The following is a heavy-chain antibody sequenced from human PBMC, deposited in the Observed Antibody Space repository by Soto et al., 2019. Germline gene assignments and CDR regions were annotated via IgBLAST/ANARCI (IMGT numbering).Heavy chain of an antibody. V-gene: IGHV3-21*01. Sequence: EVQLVESGGGLVKPGGSLRLSCAASGFTFSSYSMNWVRQAPGKGLEWVSSISSSSSYIYYADSVKGRFTSSKDNAKNSLYLQMNSLRAEDTAVYYCARDMANPVVAATFDYWGQGTLVTVSS. J-gene: IGHJ4*02. CDR3: ARDMANPVVAATFDY. CDR2: ISSSSSYI. CDR1: GFTFSSYS. D-gene: IGHD2-15*01.